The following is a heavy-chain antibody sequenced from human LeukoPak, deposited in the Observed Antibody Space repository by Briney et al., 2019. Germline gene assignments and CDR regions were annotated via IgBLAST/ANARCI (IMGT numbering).Heavy chain of an antibody. Sequence: PGGSLRLSCAASGFTFSSYEMNWVRQAPGKGREWVSYISSSGSTIYYADSVKGRFTVSRDNAKNSLYLQMNSLRAEDTAVYYCARDNYGSGISYYYGMDVRGQGTTVTVSS. D-gene: IGHD3-10*01. CDR3: ARDNYGSGISYYYGMDV. V-gene: IGHV3-48*03. J-gene: IGHJ6*02. CDR1: GFTFSSYE. CDR2: ISSSGSTI.